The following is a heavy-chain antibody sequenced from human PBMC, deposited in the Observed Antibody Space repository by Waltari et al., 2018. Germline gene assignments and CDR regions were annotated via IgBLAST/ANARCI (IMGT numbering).Heavy chain of an antibody. CDR1: GFTFSSYS. J-gene: IGHJ4*02. Sequence: EVQLVESGGGLVKPGGSLRLSCAASGFTFSSYSMNWVGRAPGKGLECVSSISSSSSYIYSADSVKGRFTISRDNAKNSLYLQMTSLRAEDTAVYYCASGAWGELWPDFDYWGQGTLVTVSS. V-gene: IGHV3-21*01. D-gene: IGHD3-16*01. CDR2: ISSSSSYI. CDR3: ASGAWGELWPDFDY.